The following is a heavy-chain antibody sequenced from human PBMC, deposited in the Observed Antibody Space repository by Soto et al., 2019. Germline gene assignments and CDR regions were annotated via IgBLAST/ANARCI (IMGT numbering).Heavy chain of an antibody. D-gene: IGHD6-19*01. CDR2: IIPIFGTA. V-gene: IGHV1-69*13. CDR1: GGTFSSYA. CDR3: ASPSGWNRRDFDY. J-gene: IGHJ4*02. Sequence: SVKVSCKASGGTFSSYAISWVRQAPGQGLEWMGGIIPIFGTANYAQKFQGRVTITADESTSTAYMELSSLRSEDTAVYYCASPSGWNRRDFDYWGQGTLVTVSS.